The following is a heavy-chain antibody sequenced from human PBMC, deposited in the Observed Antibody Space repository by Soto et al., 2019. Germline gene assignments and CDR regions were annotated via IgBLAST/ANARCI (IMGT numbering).Heavy chain of an antibody. CDR3: ARVPGRYGSGSYYYYGMDV. D-gene: IGHD3-10*01. V-gene: IGHV1-69*13. J-gene: IGHJ6*02. CDR2: IIPIFGTA. CDR1: GGTFSSYA. Sequence: GASVKVSCKASGGTFSSYAISWVRQAPGQGLEWMGGIIPIFGTANYAQKFQGRVTITADESTSTAYMELSSLRSEDTAVYYCARVPGRYGSGSYYYYGMDVSGQGTTVTVSS.